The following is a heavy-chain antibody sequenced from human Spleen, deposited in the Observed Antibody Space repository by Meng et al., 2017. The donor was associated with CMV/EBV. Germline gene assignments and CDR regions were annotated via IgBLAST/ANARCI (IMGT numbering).Heavy chain of an antibody. CDR2: IKFDGSEK. V-gene: IGHV3-7*01. CDR3: ARDTPGD. CDR1: GFTLRHYW. D-gene: IGHD3-10*01. Sequence: GESLKISCAASGFTLRHYWMSWGRQAPGKGLEWVAKIKFDGSEKHYLDSVKGRFTISRDNADNSLSLQMNSLRVEDTAIYYCARDTPGDWGQGTLVTVSS. J-gene: IGHJ4*02.